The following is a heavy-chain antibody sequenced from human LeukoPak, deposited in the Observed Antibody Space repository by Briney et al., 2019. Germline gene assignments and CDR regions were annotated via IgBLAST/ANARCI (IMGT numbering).Heavy chain of an antibody. J-gene: IGHJ4*02. Sequence: SETLSLTCTVSGGSVSSGSYYWSWIRQPPGKGLEWIGYIYYSGSTNYNPSLKSRVTISVDTSKNQFSLKLSSVTAADTAVYYCARDQTGYSSGWSSSGFDYWGQGTLVTVSS. CDR1: GGSVSSGSYY. CDR3: ARDQTGYSSGWSSSGFDY. CDR2: IYYSGST. V-gene: IGHV4-61*01. D-gene: IGHD6-19*01.